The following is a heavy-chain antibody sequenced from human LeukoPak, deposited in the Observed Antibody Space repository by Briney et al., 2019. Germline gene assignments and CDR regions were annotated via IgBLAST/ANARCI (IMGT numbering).Heavy chain of an antibody. CDR2: IYYSGST. CDR3: ARDSGYCSSTSCYVWFDP. J-gene: IGHJ5*02. V-gene: IGHV4-39*07. D-gene: IGHD2-2*01. Sequence: SETLSLTCTVSGGSISSSSYYWGWIRQPPGKGLEWIGSIYYSGSTYYNPSLKSRVTTSVDTSKNRFSLKLTSVTAADTAVYYCARDSGYCSSTSCYVWFDPWGQGTLVTVSS. CDR1: GGSISSSSYY.